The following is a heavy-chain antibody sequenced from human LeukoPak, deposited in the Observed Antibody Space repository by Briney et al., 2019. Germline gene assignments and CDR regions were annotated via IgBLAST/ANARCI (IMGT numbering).Heavy chain of an antibody. CDR2: ISGSGGST. CDR3: AKGVGTSSTGELPYYFDY. Sequence: GGSLRLSCAASGFTFSSYAMSWVRQAPGKVLEWVSAISGSGGSTYYADSVKGRFTISRDNSRNTLYLQMHSLRAEDTAVYYCAKGVGTSSTGELPYYFDYWGQGTLVTVSS. V-gene: IGHV3-23*01. J-gene: IGHJ4*02. CDR1: GFTFSSYA. D-gene: IGHD3-10*01.